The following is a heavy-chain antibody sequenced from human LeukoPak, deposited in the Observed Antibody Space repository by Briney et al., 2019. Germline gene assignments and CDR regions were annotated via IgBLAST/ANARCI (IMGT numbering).Heavy chain of an antibody. J-gene: IGHJ5*02. D-gene: IGHD1-1*01. CDR3: ATNEGP. CDR2: IYYSGTT. V-gene: IGHV4-39*01. Sequence: WIRQPPGKGLEWIGNIYYSGTTYYNSSLKSRVTISVDTSKNQFSLKLSSVTAADTAVYYCATNEGPWGQGTLVTVSS.